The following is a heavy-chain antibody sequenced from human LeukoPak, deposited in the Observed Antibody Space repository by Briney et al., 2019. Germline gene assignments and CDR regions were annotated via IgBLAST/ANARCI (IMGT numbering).Heavy chain of an antibody. D-gene: IGHD2-2*01. CDR3: AVGDSGCYVF. Sequence: GESLKISCKGSGYSFTSYWISWVRQMPGKGLEWMGRIDPSDSYTNYSPSFQGHVTISADKSISTAYLQWSSLKASDTAMYYCAVGDSGCYVFWGQGTLVTVSS. V-gene: IGHV5-10-1*01. CDR2: IDPSDSYT. J-gene: IGHJ4*02. CDR1: GYSFTSYW.